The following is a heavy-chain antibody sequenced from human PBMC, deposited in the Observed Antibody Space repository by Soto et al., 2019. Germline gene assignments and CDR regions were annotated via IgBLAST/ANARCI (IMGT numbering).Heavy chain of an antibody. CDR3: TPKPSTVYYIDY. CDR1: GFSLSTSGVG. D-gene: IGHD1-20*01. V-gene: IGHV2-5*02. Sequence: QITLKESGPSLVKPTQTLTLTCTFSGFSLSTSGVGVGWIRQPPGKALVWLALIYWDDAKRYSQSLKSRLTITTYTSRNQVPSTMSNINTVNTPTYDCTPKPSTVYYIDYWTQGALITVYS. J-gene: IGHJ4*02. CDR2: IYWDDAK.